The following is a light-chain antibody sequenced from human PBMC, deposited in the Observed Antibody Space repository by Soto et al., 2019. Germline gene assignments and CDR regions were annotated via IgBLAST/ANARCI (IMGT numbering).Light chain of an antibody. V-gene: IGKV3-15*01. Sequence: EILITQSPATLSVSPGERTNFSCRASQSVRDNLAWYQHKPGQTPRLLIYGASTRAPGLPARFSGAGSGTQFSLTISNLQSEDFAIYYCQQYNTFPLIFGGGTKVEIK. CDR2: GAS. CDR3: QQYNTFPLI. J-gene: IGKJ4*01. CDR1: QSVRDN.